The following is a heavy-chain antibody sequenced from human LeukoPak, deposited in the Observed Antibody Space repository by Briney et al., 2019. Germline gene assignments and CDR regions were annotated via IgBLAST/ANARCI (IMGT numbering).Heavy chain of an antibody. V-gene: IGHV4-4*02. J-gene: IGHJ3*02. CDR3: ARPGIGGASDI. CDR2: IYHSGST. Sequence: SETLSLTCAVSGGSISSPNWWSWVRQPPGKGLEWIGEIYHSGSTNYNPSLKSRVTISIDRSKNQFSLKLTSVTAADTAIYYCARPGIGGASDIWGQGTMVTVFS. CDR1: GGSISSPNW. D-gene: IGHD3-3*01.